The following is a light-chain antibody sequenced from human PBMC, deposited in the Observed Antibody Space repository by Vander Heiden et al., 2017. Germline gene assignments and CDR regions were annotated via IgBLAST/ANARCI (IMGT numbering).Light chain of an antibody. Sequence: AIQMTQSPSSLSASVGDRVTITCRASQGIRNDLGWYQQKPGKAPKPLIYGASSLHSGVPSRFSGSGSGTDFTLTISSLQPEDFATYYCLQDYNYPATFGQGTKVEIK. CDR3: LQDYNYPAT. J-gene: IGKJ1*01. CDR1: QGIRND. CDR2: GAS. V-gene: IGKV1-6*01.